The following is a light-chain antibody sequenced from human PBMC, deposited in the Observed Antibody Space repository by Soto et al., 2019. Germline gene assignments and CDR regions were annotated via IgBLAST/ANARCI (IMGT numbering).Light chain of an antibody. V-gene: IGLV4-69*01. J-gene: IGLJ2*01. CDR1: SGHSSYA. CDR3: QTWGTGIHVV. CDR2: LDSDGSH. Sequence: QLVLTQSPSASASLGASVKLTCTLSSGHSSYAIAWHQQQPEKGPRYLMKLDSDGSHTKGDAIPDRFSGSSSGAERYLTXXXLXXXXXXXYYCQTWGTGIHVVFGGGTKLTVL.